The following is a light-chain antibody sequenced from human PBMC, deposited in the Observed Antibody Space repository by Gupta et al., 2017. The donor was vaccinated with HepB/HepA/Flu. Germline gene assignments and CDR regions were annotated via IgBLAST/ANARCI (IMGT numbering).Light chain of an antibody. CDR1: QSVLSSSNKTNY. V-gene: IGKV4-1*01. CDR3: QNDHSIPRT. Sequence: IVMTQSPDSLAGSLGERATINCKSSQSVLSSSNKTNYLAWYQQKPGQPPKLLIYWASTRESGVPDRFSGRGSGTDFTLTISSLQAEDVAIYDGQNDHSIPRTFGQGTKV. J-gene: IGKJ1*01. CDR2: WAS.